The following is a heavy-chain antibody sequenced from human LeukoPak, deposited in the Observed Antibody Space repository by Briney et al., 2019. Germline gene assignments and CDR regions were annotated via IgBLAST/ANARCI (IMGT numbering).Heavy chain of an antibody. CDR3: AKDFLTGYYSYYGIDV. V-gene: IGHV3-23*01. CDR2: ISISGSTT. J-gene: IGHJ6*04. Sequence: GGSLRLSCAASLFTFSNYAMSWVRQAPHKGLEWVSAISISGSTTYYADSVKGRFTISSDNSKNTLYLQMNSLRADDTAVYYCAKDFLTGYYSYYGIDVWGKGTTVSVSS. D-gene: IGHD3-9*01. CDR1: LFTFSNYA.